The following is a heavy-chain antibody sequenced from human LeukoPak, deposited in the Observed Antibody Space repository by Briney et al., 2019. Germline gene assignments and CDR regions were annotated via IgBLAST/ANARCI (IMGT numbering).Heavy chain of an antibody. CDR1: GYKFSSFS. CDR3: ARVIGSYGDSAY. V-gene: IGHV3-48*04. Sequence: GGSLRVSCTASGYKFSSFSMNWARQAPGKGLEWLSYISSTSSAINYADSVKGGFTISRDNAKNSLYHQMDGLRAEDTAIYYCARVIGSYGDSAYWGQGTLVTVSS. CDR2: ISSTSSAI. D-gene: IGHD3-16*01. J-gene: IGHJ4*02.